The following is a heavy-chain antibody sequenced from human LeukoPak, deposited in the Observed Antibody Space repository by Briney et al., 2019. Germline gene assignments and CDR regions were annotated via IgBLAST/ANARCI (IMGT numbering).Heavy chain of an antibody. CDR3: ARTWEAVGARDLDY. CDR2: IGSSGRTI. D-gene: IGHD1-26*01. Sequence: PGGSLRLSCTVSGFTFSDYEMNWVRQAPGKGLEWVSNIGSSGRTIFYADSVKGRFTISRDNAKNLLYLRMNRLTDEDTAVYFCARTWEAVGARDLDYWGQGTLVTVSS. V-gene: IGHV3-48*02. CDR1: GFTFSDYE. J-gene: IGHJ4*02.